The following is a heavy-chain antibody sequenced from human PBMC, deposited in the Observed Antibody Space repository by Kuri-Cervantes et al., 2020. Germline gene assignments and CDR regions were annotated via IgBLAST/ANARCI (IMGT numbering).Heavy chain of an antibody. CDR3: AKCEGGYRPDY. V-gene: IGHV3-23*01. CDR1: GFTFSTYA. J-gene: IGHJ4*02. D-gene: IGHD3-16*02. CDR2: ISGDGDST. Sequence: GGSMRPSCAASGFTFSTYALSWVSQAPGKGLEWVSAISGDGDSTHYVDSVKGRFTISRDNSKNTLYLQMNSLRTEDTAVYYCAKCEGGYRPDYWGQGTLVTVSS.